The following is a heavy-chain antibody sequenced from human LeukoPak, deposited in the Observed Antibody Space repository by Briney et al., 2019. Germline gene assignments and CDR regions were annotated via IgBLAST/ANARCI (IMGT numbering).Heavy chain of an antibody. J-gene: IGHJ4*02. CDR2: ISYDGSNK. CDR1: GFTFSSYG. Sequence: PGRSLRLSRAASGFTFSSYGMHWVRQAPGKGLEWVAVISYDGSNKYYADSVKGRFTISRDNSKNTLYLQMNSLRAEDTAVYYCAKLSGYSSGWYDYWGQGTLVTVSS. CDR3: AKLSGYSSGWYDY. D-gene: IGHD6-19*01. V-gene: IGHV3-30*18.